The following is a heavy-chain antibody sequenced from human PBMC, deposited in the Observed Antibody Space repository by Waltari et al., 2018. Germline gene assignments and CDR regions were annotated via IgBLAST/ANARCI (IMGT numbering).Heavy chain of an antibody. CDR2: IYSGGST. J-gene: IGHJ3*02. CDR3: AKADAFDI. V-gene: IGHV3-23*03. CDR1: GFTFSSHA. Sequence: EVQLLESGGGLVQPGGSLRLSFAASGFTFSSHAMSWVRQAPGKGLEWVSVIYSGGSTYYADSVKGRFTISRDNSKNTLYLQMNSLRAEDTAVYYCAKADAFDIWGQGTMVTVSS.